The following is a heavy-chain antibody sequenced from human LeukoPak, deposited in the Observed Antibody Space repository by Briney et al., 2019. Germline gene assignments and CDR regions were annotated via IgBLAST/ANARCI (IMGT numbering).Heavy chain of an antibody. D-gene: IGHD3-10*01. J-gene: IGHJ5*02. V-gene: IGHV3-30*18. CDR3: AKDSSMVRGVILNWFDP. Sequence: GGSLRLSCAASGFIFSDSGMHWVRQAPGKGLEWVALISYDGSNKYYADSVKGRFTISRDNSKNTLYLQMNSLRAEDTAVYYCAKDSSMVRGVILNWFDPWGQGTLVTVSS. CDR1: GFIFSDSG. CDR2: ISYDGSNK.